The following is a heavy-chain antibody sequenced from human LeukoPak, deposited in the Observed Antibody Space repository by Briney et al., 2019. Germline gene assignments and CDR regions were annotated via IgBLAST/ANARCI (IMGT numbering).Heavy chain of an antibody. Sequence: GGSLRLSCAASGFTFSSYDMHWVRQATGKGLEWVSAIGTAGGTYYPGSVKGRFTISRENAKNSLYLQMNSLRAGDTAVYYCARASYYYGSGSYYFDYWGQGTLVTVSS. J-gene: IGHJ4*02. CDR1: GFTFSSYD. D-gene: IGHD3-10*01. CDR2: IGTAGGT. V-gene: IGHV3-13*04. CDR3: ARASYYYGSGSYYFDY.